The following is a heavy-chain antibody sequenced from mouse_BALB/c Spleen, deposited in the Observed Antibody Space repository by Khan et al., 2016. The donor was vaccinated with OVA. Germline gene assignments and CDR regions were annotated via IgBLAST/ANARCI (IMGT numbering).Heavy chain of an antibody. CDR1: GFSLTSYG. D-gene: IGHD1-3*01. V-gene: IGHV2-9*02. CDR2: IWPGGST. Sequence: QVQLKESGPGLVAPPQSLSITCTVSGFSLTSYGVHWVRQPPGKGLEWLGVIWPGGSTNYYSAHMSRMSISTENSKTHVSLIMNSRQTDDTAMYYCARLVDIWGQGTTLTVSS. CDR3: ARLVDI. J-gene: IGHJ2*01.